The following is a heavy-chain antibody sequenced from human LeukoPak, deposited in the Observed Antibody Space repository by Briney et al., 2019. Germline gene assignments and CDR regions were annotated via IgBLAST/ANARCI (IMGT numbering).Heavy chain of an antibody. V-gene: IGHV4-59*01. CDR2: IFDSGST. CDR3: ARGARGWFDN. CDR1: GGSISSSY. D-gene: IGHD6-19*01. Sequence: SETLSLTCTVSGGSISSSYWSWIRQPPRKGLEWIGYIFDSGSTNYNPSLKSRVSMSVDTSKNQFSLMLTSVTVADTAVYYCARGARGWFDNWGQGTLVTVSS. J-gene: IGHJ4*02.